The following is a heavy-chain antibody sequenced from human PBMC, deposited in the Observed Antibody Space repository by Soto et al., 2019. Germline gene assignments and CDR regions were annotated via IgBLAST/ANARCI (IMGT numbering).Heavy chain of an antibody. CDR3: ARDPSDLWEPDQYFQY. J-gene: IGHJ1*01. CDR2: ISGGSRHI. D-gene: IGHD1-26*01. Sequence: EVQLVESGGGLVKPGGSLRLSCAASGFTSSSYSMNWVRQAPGKGLEWVSSISGGSRHIYSADSVKGRFTISRDNAKNSLYLQMNSLRAEDTAVYYCARDPSDLWEPDQYFQYWGQGALVTVSS. CDR1: GFTSSSYS. V-gene: IGHV3-21*01.